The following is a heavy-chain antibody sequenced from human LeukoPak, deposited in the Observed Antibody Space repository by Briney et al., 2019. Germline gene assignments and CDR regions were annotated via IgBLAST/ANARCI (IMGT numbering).Heavy chain of an antibody. D-gene: IGHD6-13*01. Sequence: GGSLRLSCAASGFTFSSYWMHWVRQAPGEGLGWVSRINTDGSSTSYADSVKGRFTISRDNAKNTLYLQMNSRRAEDTAVYYCARESGIAAALDLWGQGTLVTVFS. CDR2: INTDGSST. V-gene: IGHV3-74*01. CDR3: ARESGIAAALDL. CDR1: GFTFSSYW. J-gene: IGHJ5*02.